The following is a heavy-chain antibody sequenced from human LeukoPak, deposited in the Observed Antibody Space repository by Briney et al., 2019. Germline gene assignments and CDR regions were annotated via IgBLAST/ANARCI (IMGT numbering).Heavy chain of an antibody. Sequence: PGGSLRLSCAASRFSFSSYWMSWVRQAPGKGLEWVSVFYSGGDTHYADSVKGRFTISRDNSKNTLYLQMNSLRAEDTAVYYCARDSTGYWYFDLWGRGTLVSVSS. CDR3: ARDSTGYWYFDL. D-gene: IGHD3-3*02. CDR2: FYSGGDT. J-gene: IGHJ2*01. V-gene: IGHV3-53*01. CDR1: RFSFSSYW.